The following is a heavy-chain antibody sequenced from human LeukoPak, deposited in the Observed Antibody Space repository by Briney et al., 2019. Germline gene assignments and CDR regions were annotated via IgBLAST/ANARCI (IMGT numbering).Heavy chain of an antibody. Sequence: GGSLRLSCAASGFTFSSYAMSWVRQAPGKGLEWVSAISGSGGSTYYADSVKGRFTISRDNSKNTLYLQMNSLGAEDTAVYYCAKDLSGYSSSSALWGQGTLVTVSS. V-gene: IGHV3-23*01. CDR3: AKDLSGYSSSSAL. CDR1: GFTFSSYA. J-gene: IGHJ4*02. CDR2: ISGSGGST. D-gene: IGHD6-6*01.